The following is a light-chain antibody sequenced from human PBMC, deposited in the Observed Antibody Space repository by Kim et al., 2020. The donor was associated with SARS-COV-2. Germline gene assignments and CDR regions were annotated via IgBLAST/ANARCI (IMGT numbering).Light chain of an antibody. J-gene: IGKJ1*01. Sequence: SPGERATLSCRASQSVSSNYLAWYQQKPGQAPRLPIYGDSSRATGIPDRFSGSGSGTDFTLTITRLEPEDFAVYYCQQYSSSPATFGQGTKVDIK. CDR3: QQYSSSPAT. CDR1: QSVSSNY. V-gene: IGKV3-20*01. CDR2: GDS.